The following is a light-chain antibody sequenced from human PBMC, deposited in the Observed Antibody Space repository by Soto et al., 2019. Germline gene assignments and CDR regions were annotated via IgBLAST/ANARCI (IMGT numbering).Light chain of an antibody. CDR3: SSYTSSSSYVV. CDR1: SSDVGGYNY. J-gene: IGLJ2*01. V-gene: IGLV2-14*01. CDR2: EVS. Sequence: QSALTQPASVSGSPGQSITISCTGTSSDVGGYNYVSWYQQHPGKAPKLMISEVSRRPSGISNRFSGSKSGNTASLTISGLQAEDEADYYCSSYTSSSSYVVFGGGTKVTVL.